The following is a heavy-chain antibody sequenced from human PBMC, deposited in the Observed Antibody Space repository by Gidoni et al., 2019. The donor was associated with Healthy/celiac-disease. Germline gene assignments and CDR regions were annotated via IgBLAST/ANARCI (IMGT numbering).Heavy chain of an antibody. V-gene: IGHV3-30*18. Sequence: VQLVESGGGVVQPGRSLRLSCAASGFTFSSYGMHWVRQAPGKGLEWVAVISYDGSSKYYANSVKGRFTISRDNSKNTLYLQMNSLRAEDTAVYYCAKDRYRYCSSTSCYGYFDYWGQGTLVTVSS. D-gene: IGHD2-2*01. J-gene: IGHJ4*02. CDR1: GFTFSSYG. CDR3: AKDRYRYCSSTSCYGYFDY. CDR2: ISYDGSSK.